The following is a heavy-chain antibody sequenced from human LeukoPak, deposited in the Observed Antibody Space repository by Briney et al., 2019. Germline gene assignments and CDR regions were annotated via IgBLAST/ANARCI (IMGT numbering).Heavy chain of an antibody. V-gene: IGHV1-46*01. D-gene: IGHD1-26*01. CDR3: ARDNSVGDTAWWFDP. Sequence: ASVKVSCKASGYTFTSYYMHWVRQAPGQGLEWMGLINSSGSSTSYAQKFQGRLSLTRDMSTSTDYMELSSLRSEDTAVYYCARDNSVGDTAWWFDPWGQGTLVTVSS. J-gene: IGHJ5*02. CDR1: GYTFTSYY. CDR2: INSSGSST.